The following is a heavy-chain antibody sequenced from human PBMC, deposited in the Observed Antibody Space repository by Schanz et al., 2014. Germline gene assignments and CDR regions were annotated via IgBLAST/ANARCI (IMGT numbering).Heavy chain of an antibody. CDR3: AKDLAAVGVFDY. J-gene: IGHJ4*02. CDR2: LTGSGTTT. CDR1: GFSFRKSA. V-gene: IGHV3-23*01. Sequence: EVQLLESGGTVVQPGGSLRVSCAASGFSFRKSAMSWVRQAPGKGLECVSALTGSGTTTYYADSVKGRFTISRDNSKNTLDLQMNSLRAEDTAIYYCAKDLAAVGVFDYWGQGSLVTVSP. D-gene: IGHD6-13*01.